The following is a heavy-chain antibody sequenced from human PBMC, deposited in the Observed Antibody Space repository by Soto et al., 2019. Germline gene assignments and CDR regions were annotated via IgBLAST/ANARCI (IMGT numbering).Heavy chain of an antibody. Sequence: PSETLSLTCTVSGGSISSSSYYWGWIRQPPGKGLERIGSIYYSGSTYYNPSLKSRVTISVDTSKNQFSLKLSSVTAADTAVYYCAKEAGQLWFGYTDYWGQGTLVTVSS. CDR1: GGSISSSSYY. D-gene: IGHD5-18*01. J-gene: IGHJ4*02. CDR3: AKEAGQLWFGYTDY. CDR2: IYYSGST. V-gene: IGHV4-39*01.